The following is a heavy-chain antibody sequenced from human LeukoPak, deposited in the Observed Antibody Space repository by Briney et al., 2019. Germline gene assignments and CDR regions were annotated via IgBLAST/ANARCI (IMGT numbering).Heavy chain of an antibody. Sequence: GGTLRLSCAASGFTFSSYGMHWGRQAPPKGLEWVAVIWYDGSNKYYSDSVKGRFTISRDNSKNTLYLQMNSLSAEDTAVYYCERNQDYGVYNSVGAFDIWGQGTMVTVSS. V-gene: IGHV3-33*01. D-gene: IGHD4-17*01. CDR2: IWYDGSNK. CDR3: ERNQDYGVYNSVGAFDI. J-gene: IGHJ3*02. CDR1: GFTFSSYG.